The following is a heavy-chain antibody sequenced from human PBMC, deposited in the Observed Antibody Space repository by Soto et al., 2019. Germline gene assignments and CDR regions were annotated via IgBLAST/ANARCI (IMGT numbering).Heavy chain of an antibody. CDR3: ARGDRGAFAL. J-gene: IGHJ3*01. CDR2: IHSDGSST. D-gene: IGHD2-21*02. Sequence: EVRLVESEGGLVQPGGSLSLSCAASGFTFSYYWMHWVRQAPGQGLLWVSRIHSDGSSTTYADSVKGRFTISRDNAKNTVSLQMNSLSVEDTGVYFCARGDRGAFALWGQGTMVTGSS. V-gene: IGHV3-74*01. CDR1: GFTFSYYW.